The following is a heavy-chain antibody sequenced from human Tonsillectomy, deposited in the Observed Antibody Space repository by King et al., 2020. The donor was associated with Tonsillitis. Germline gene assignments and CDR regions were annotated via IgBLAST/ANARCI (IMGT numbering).Heavy chain of an antibody. CDR3: VRLSGYFSGWLLDY. Sequence: QLQESGPGLVKPSQILSLTCNVSGGSISSGDYYWSWIRQPPGKGLEWIGYSYYSGITYYNASLKSRVTISIDTSKNQFSLKLNSVTAADTAVYYCVRLSGYFSGWLLDYWGQGTLVTVSS. J-gene: IGHJ4*02. CDR1: GGSISSGDYY. CDR2: SYYSGIT. D-gene: IGHD6-19*01. V-gene: IGHV4-30-4*01.